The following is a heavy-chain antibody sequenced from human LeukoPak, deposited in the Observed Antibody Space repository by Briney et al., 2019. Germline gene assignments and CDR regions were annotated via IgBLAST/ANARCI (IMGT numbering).Heavy chain of an antibody. CDR2: INHSGST. J-gene: IGHJ5*02. Sequence: SETLTLTCAVYGGSSSGYYWSWIRQPPGKGLEWIGEINHSGSTNYNPSLKSRVTISVDTSKNQFSLKLSSVTAADTAVYYCARRRQKYQLLHNWFDPWGQGTLVTVSS. CDR1: GGSSSGYY. D-gene: IGHD2-2*01. CDR3: ARRRQKYQLLHNWFDP. V-gene: IGHV4-34*01.